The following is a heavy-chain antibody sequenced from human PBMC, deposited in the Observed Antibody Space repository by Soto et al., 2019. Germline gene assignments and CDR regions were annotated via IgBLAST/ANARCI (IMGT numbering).Heavy chain of an antibody. D-gene: IGHD2-21*01. CDR1: GGSISSYY. J-gene: IGHJ3*02. CDR3: ARDYPVDDAFDX. V-gene: IGHV4-59*01. Sequence: SETLSLTCTVSGGSISSYYWSWIRQPPGKGLEWILYIYYSGSTNYNPSIKSVVNISVDTSKNQFSLKLSSVTAADTAVYYCARDYPVDDAFDXWRQGTKVTVS. CDR2: IYYSGST.